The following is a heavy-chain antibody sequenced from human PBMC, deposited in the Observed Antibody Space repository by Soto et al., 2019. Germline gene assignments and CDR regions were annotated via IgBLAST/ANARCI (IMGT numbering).Heavy chain of an antibody. CDR1: GYTFTSYD. CDR2: MNPNSGNT. D-gene: IGHD6-6*01. Sequence: QVQLVQSGAEVKKPGASVKVSCKASGYTFTSYDINWVRQATGQGLEWMGWMNPNSGNTGYAQKFQGRVTMTRNTSISTAYMELSSLRSEDTAVYYCARVRRAARLGYYYYMDVWGKGTTVTVSS. J-gene: IGHJ6*03. CDR3: ARVRRAARLGYYYYMDV. V-gene: IGHV1-8*01.